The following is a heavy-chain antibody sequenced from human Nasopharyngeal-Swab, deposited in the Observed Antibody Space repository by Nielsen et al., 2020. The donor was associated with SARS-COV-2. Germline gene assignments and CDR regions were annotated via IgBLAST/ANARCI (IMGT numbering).Heavy chain of an antibody. CDR2: IWADGSTQ. Sequence: GGSLSLSCASSGFRFSDHAMHWVRQAPGKGLEWVTFIWADGSTQDYADSVKGRFTISRDNSKDTVYLQMNGLRAEDTAVYYCGRDPPDSGYALDVWGQGTTVTVSS. D-gene: IGHD1-26*01. V-gene: IGHV3-33*01. CDR1: GFRFSDHA. J-gene: IGHJ6*02. CDR3: GRDPPDSGYALDV.